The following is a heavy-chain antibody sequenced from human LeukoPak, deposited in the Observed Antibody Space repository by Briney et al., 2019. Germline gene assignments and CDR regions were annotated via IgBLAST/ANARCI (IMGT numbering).Heavy chain of an antibody. CDR1: GGSVSSSSYY. Sequence: SETLSLTCIVSGGSVSSSSYYWGWIRQPPGRGLEWIGSVYYKGNTYYIPSLKSRVTMSVDTSKNQFSLKLSSVTAADTAVYYCASVGGAYCPSTSCYSGYWGQGTLVTVSS. CDR3: ASVGGAYCPSTSCYSGY. J-gene: IGHJ4*02. CDR2: VYYKGNT. D-gene: IGHD2-2*02. V-gene: IGHV4-39*01.